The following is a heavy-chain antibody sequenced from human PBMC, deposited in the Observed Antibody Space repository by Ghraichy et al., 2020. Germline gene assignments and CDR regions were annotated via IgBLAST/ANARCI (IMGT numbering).Heavy chain of an antibody. CDR3: ARDRGSSGYYSSWFHP. D-gene: IGHD3-22*01. Sequence: GGSLRLSCAASGFTFSSYSMNWVRQAPGKGLEWVSSISSSSSYIYYADSVKGRFTISRDNAKNSLYLQMNSLRAEDTAVYYCARDRGSSGYYSSWFHPWGQGTLVTVSS. CDR2: ISSSSSYI. J-gene: IGHJ5*02. V-gene: IGHV3-21*01. CDR1: GFTFSSYS.